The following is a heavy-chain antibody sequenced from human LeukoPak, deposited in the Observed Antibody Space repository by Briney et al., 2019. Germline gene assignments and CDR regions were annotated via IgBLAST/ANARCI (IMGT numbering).Heavy chain of an antibody. CDR3: ARIYCSSTSCLFDY. J-gene: IGHJ4*03. D-gene: IGHD2-2*01. CDR2: ISSNGGST. V-gene: IGHV3-64*01. CDR1: GFTFSSYA. Sequence: PGGSLRLSCAASGFTFSSYAMHWVRQAPGKGLEYVSAISSNGGSTYYANSVKGRFTISRDNSKNTLYLQMGSLRAEDMAVYYCARIYCSSTSCLFDYWGQGTTVTVSS.